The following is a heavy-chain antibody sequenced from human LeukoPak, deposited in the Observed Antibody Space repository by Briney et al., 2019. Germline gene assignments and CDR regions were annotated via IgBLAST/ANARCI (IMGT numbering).Heavy chain of an antibody. V-gene: IGHV1-2*02. CDR1: GYTFTGYY. CDR2: INPNSGGT. J-gene: IGHJ4*02. Sequence: ASVTVSCKASGYTFTGYYMQWVRQAPGQGLEWMGWINPNSGGTKYAQKFQGRVTMTRDTSISTAYMELRSLRSDDTAVYYCAREEYGDFYNDYWGQGTLVTVSS. CDR3: AREEYGDFYNDY. D-gene: IGHD4-17*01.